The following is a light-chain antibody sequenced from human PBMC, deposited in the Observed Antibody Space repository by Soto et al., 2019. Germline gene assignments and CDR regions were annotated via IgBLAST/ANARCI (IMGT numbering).Light chain of an antibody. CDR1: QSVSSSD. V-gene: IGKV3-20*01. J-gene: IGKJ2*01. CDR2: GAS. CDR3: QQYGSSPGT. Sequence: EIVLTQSPGTLSLSPGERATLSCRASQSVSSSDLAWYQQKPGQAPRLLIYGASSRATGIPDRFSGSGSGTGFTLTISRLEPEDFAVYYCQQYGSSPGTFGQGTKLEIK.